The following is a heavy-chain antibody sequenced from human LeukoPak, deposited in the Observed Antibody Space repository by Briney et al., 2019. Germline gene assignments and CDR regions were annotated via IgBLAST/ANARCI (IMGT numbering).Heavy chain of an antibody. CDR1: GSSFTTHW. CDR2: FHPGDSDT. Sequence: PGESLKISCKASGSSFTTHWIGWVRQLPGKGREWMGIFHPGDSDTRYSPSFQGRVTISADKSISTAYLQWSSLRASDSAMYYCARGDTEVAATADFWGQGTLVTVSS. V-gene: IGHV5-51*01. J-gene: IGHJ4*02. D-gene: IGHD6-19*01. CDR3: ARGDTEVAATADF.